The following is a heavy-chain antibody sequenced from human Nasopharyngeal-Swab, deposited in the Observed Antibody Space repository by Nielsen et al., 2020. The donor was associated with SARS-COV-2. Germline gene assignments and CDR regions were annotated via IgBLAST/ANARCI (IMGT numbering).Heavy chain of an antibody. CDR1: GFTFSSYA. Sequence: ETLSLTCAASGFTFSSYAMSWVRQAPGKGLERVSAISGSGGSTYYADSVKGRFTISRDNSKNTLYLQMNSLRAEDTAVYYCAKYYGDYPYYYYYMDVWGKGTTVTVSS. D-gene: IGHD4-17*01. CDR2: ISGSGGST. CDR3: AKYYGDYPYYYYYMDV. J-gene: IGHJ6*03. V-gene: IGHV3-23*01.